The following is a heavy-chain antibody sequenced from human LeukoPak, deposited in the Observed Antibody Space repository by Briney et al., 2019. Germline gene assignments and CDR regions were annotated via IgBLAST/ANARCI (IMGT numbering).Heavy chain of an antibody. Sequence: LSLTCAVYGGSFSGYYWSWIRQAPGKGLEWVSYISSSGSTIYYADSVKGRFTISRDNAKNSLYLQMNSLRAEDTAVYYCARGGPADAFDIWGQGTMVTVSS. CDR2: ISSSGSTI. CDR1: GGSFSGYY. CDR3: ARGGPADAFDI. J-gene: IGHJ3*02. V-gene: IGHV3-11*01.